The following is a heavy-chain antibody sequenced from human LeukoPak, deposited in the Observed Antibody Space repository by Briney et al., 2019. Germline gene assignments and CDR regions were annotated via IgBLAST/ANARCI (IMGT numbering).Heavy chain of an antibody. CDR3: ARASGRYSDAFDI. D-gene: IGHD1-26*01. Sequence: ASVKVSCKASGYTFTGYYMHWVRQAPGQGLEWMGWINSNSGGTNYAQKFQGRVTMTRDTSISTAYMELSRLRSDDTALYYCARASGRYSDAFDIWGQGTMVTVSS. CDR1: GYTFTGYY. CDR2: INSNSGGT. V-gene: IGHV1-2*02. J-gene: IGHJ3*02.